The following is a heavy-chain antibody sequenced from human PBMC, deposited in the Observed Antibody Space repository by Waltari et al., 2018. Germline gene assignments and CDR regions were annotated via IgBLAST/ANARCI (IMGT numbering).Heavy chain of an antibody. J-gene: IGHJ4*02. D-gene: IGHD5-18*01. V-gene: IGHV1-3*01. Sequence: QVQFVQSGAEVKKPGAYVKVSCKASGYSFIAYAMHWVRQPPGQRPEWMGWINVGNGNTKYSQNFQGRVTITSDISASTAYLEVSSLRSEDTALYYCARGHRLPFFDFWGKGTLVTVSS. CDR2: INVGNGNT. CDR1: GYSFIAYA. CDR3: ARGHRLPFFDF.